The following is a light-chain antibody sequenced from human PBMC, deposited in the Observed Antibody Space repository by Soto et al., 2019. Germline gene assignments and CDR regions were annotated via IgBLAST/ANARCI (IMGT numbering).Light chain of an antibody. J-gene: IGKJ5*01. CDR3: QQRSNWPPGIT. Sequence: EIVLTQSPGTLSLSPGERATLSCRASQTLSNSFIAWYQQKPGQAPRLLIYDASNRATGIPARFSGSGSGTDFTLTISSLEPEDFAVYYCQQRSNWPPGITFGQGTRLEIK. CDR2: DAS. CDR1: QTLSNSF. V-gene: IGKV3-11*01.